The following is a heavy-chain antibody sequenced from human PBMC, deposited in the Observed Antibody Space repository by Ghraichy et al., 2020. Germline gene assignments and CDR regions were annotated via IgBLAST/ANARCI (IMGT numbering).Heavy chain of an antibody. D-gene: IGHD6-6*01. J-gene: IGHJ4*02. Sequence: SETLSLTCTVSGGSISSYYWSWIRQPPGKGLEWIGYIYYSGSTNYNPSLKSRVTISVDTSKNQFSLKLSSVTAADTAVYYCARDPVGQLAIDYWGQGTLVTVSS. CDR1: GGSISSYY. CDR2: IYYSGST. V-gene: IGHV4-59*01. CDR3: ARDPVGQLAIDY.